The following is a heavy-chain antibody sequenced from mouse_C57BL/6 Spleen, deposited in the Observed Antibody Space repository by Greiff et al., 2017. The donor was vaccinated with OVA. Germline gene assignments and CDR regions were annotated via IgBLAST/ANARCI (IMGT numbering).Heavy chain of an antibody. CDR1: GYTFTDYY. CDR2: INPNNGGT. CDR3: ARRYYGSSLPYYFDY. D-gene: IGHD1-1*01. V-gene: IGHV1-26*01. J-gene: IGHJ2*01. Sequence: EVHLVESGPELVKPGASVKISCKASGYTFTDYYMNWVKQSHGKSLEWIGDINPNNGGTSYNQKFKGKATLTVDKSSSTAYMELRSLTSEDSAVYYCARRYYGSSLPYYFDYWGQGTTLTVSS.